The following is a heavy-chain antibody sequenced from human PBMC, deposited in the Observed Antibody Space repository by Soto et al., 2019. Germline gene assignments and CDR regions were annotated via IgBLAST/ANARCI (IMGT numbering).Heavy chain of an antibody. CDR3: ESREYAYCISTSCYTDYYGMDV. CDR1: GYTFTSYG. D-gene: IGHD2-2*01. CDR2: ISAYNGNT. J-gene: IGHJ6*02. V-gene: IGHV1-18*01. Sequence: QVQLVQSGAEVKKPGASVKVSCKASGYTFTSYGISWVRQAPGQGLEWMGWISAYNGNTNYAQKLQGRVTMTTDTTTSTAYMELRSLRSDDTAVYYCESREYAYCISTSCYTDYYGMDVWGQGTTVTVSS.